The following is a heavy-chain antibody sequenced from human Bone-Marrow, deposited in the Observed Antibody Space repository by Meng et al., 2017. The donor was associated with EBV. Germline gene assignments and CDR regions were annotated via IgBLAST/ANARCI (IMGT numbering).Heavy chain of an antibody. CDR3: VRFSNYVLDH. D-gene: IGHD3-10*01. V-gene: IGHV1-18*01. CDR2: IHGYSANT. Sequence: QRGRSGGVVQKPGASVRVSCKTSGYTFSSFTLNWVRQVPGQGFEWVGWIHGYSANTHYAQKFHGRVNMSTDTSTDTSYMELKNLRPDDTAIYYCVRFSNYVLDHWGQGTLVTVSS. CDR1: GYTFSSFT. J-gene: IGHJ4*02.